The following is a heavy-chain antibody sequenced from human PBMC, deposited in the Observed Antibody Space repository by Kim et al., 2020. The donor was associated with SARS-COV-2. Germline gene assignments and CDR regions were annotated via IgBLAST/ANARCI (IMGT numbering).Heavy chain of an antibody. CDR1: GYTFTTYY. D-gene: IGHD4-4*01. V-gene: IGHV1-18*01. Sequence: ASVKVSCKASGYTFTTYYISWVRQAPGQGLEWMGWISADNGNTHYAQKFQGRVTMTTDTSTSTAYMELRSLRSDDTAMYYCAREPYSNFFDYWGQGTLVTVSS. CDR3: AREPYSNFFDY. CDR2: ISADNGNT. J-gene: IGHJ4*02.